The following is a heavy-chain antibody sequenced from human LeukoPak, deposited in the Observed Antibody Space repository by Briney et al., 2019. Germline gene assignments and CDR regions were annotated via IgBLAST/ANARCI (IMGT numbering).Heavy chain of an antibody. D-gene: IGHD6-13*01. J-gene: IGHJ6*03. CDR3: ARVVGLTGYSSSWYSGYYYYMDV. CDR2: IIPIFGTT. CDR1: GYTFTSYG. V-gene: IGHV1-69*06. Sequence: ASVKVSCKASGYTFTSYGISWVRQAPGQGLEWMGGIIPIFGTTNYAQKFQDRVTITADKSTSTAYMELSSLRSEDTAVYYCARVVGLTGYSSSWYSGYYYYMDVWGKGTTVTVSS.